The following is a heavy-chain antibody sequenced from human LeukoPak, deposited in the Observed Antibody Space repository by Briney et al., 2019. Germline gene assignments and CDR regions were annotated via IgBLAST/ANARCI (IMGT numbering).Heavy chain of an antibody. CDR2: INDEGSEK. CDR1: GFTFSAYW. V-gene: IGHV3-7*01. J-gene: IGHJ3*02. CDR3: ARDPQSPSIRRAFDI. D-gene: IGHD1-14*01. Sequence: GGSPRFSSAACGFTFSAYWMSWVRHAPGKGLEWVANINDEGSEKYYVDSVKGRFTISRDKDKNSLYLQMNSLRAEDTAVYYCARDPQSPSIRRAFDIWGQGTMVTVSS.